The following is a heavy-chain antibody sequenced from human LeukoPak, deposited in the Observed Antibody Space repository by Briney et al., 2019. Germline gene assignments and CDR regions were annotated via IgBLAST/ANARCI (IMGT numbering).Heavy chain of an antibody. J-gene: IGHJ4*02. Sequence: SETLSLTCNVSGGSISSNYWSWIRQPAGKGLEWIGRIYTSGSTNYNPSLKSRVTMSVDTSKDQFSLKLSSVTAADTAVYYCARDTGIAVAGNFDYWGQGTLVTVSS. D-gene: IGHD6-19*01. CDR2: IYTSGST. CDR3: ARDTGIAVAGNFDY. CDR1: GGSISSNY. V-gene: IGHV4-4*07.